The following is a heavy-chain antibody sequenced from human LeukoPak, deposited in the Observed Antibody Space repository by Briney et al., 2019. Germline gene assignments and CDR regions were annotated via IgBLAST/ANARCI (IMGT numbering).Heavy chain of an antibody. CDR3: ARVTNSGYGWYFDL. CDR1: GYTFTGYY. V-gene: IGHV1-18*04. D-gene: IGHD5-12*01. CDR2: ISAYNGNT. Sequence: ASVKVSCKASGYTFTGYYMHWVRQAPGQGLEWMGWISAYNGNTNYAQKLQGRVTMTTDTSTSTAYMELRSLRSDDTAVYYCARVTNSGYGWYFDLWGRGTLVTVSS. J-gene: IGHJ2*01.